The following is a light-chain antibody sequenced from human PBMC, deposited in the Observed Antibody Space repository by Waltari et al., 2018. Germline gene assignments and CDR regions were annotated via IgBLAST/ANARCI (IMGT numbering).Light chain of an antibody. CDR2: HAS. V-gene: IGKV3-20*01. J-gene: IGKJ1*01. CDR3: QHYVSLPAT. Sequence: EIVLKQSPDTLSFSPGESATLSCRASQSICKYLAWDQQKPGQAPRLLIYHASSRSTGVPDRFSGSGFGTDFSLTISRLEPEDFAVYYCQHYVSLPATFGQGTKLEIK. CDR1: QSICKY.